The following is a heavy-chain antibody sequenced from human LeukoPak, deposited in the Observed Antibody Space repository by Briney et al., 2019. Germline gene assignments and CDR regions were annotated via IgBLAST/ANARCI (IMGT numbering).Heavy chain of an antibody. Sequence: GASVKVSCKASGYTFTSYDINWVRQATGQGLEWMGWMNPNSANTGYAQKFQGRVTMTMNTSISTDYMELSSLRSEDTAMYYCARGFRDSSGREYFQHWGQGTRVTVSS. J-gene: IGHJ1*01. CDR2: MNPNSANT. CDR3: ARGFRDSSGREYFQH. V-gene: IGHV1-8*01. D-gene: IGHD3-22*01. CDR1: GYTFTSYD.